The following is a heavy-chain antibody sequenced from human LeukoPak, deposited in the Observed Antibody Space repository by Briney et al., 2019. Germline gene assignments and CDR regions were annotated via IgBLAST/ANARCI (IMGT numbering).Heavy chain of an antibody. CDR3: ARDSWSVAGLYY. J-gene: IGHJ4*02. Sequence: TGGSLRLSCAASGFTVSSNYMTWVRQAPGKGLEWVSLIYSGGTTYYADPVKGRFIISRDNSKNTLYLQMNSLRAEDTAVYYCARDSWSVAGLYYWGQGTVVTVSS. D-gene: IGHD6-19*01. V-gene: IGHV3-66*01. CDR2: IYSGGTT. CDR1: GFTVSSNY.